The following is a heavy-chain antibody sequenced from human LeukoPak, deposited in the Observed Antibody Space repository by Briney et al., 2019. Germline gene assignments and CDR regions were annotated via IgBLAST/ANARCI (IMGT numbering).Heavy chain of an antibody. CDR2: IYPGDSDT. CDR3: ARRDSMSTFDY. V-gene: IGHV5-51*01. D-gene: IGHD5/OR15-5a*01. CDR1: GYIFTDYW. Sequence: GESLKISCKASGYIFTDYWIGWVRQMPGKGLEWMGIIYPGDSDTRYSPSFQGQVTTSADKSITTAYLQWSSLKDSDTAIYYCARRDSMSTFDYWGQGTRVTVSS. J-gene: IGHJ4*02.